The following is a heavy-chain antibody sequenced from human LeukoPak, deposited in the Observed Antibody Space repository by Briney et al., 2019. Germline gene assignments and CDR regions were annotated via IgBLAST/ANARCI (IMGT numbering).Heavy chain of an antibody. CDR1: GGSVSSGNYY. Sequence: PPETLSLTCTVSGGSVSSGNYYWSWIRQPPGKGLEWIGYIYYTGSTNFNPSLKNRVTISVDTSMNQFSLRLSSVTAADTAVYYCARDIRGYCGSTSCFAGVFDYWGQGTLVTVSS. CDR3: ARDIRGYCGSTSCFAGVFDY. V-gene: IGHV4-61*01. J-gene: IGHJ4*02. CDR2: IYYTGST. D-gene: IGHD2-2*01.